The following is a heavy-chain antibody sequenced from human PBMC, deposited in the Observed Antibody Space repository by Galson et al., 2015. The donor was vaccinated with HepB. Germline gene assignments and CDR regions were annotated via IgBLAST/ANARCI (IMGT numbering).Heavy chain of an antibody. Sequence: ETLSLTCTLSGGAIISTSNYWGWIRQPPGKGLEWFGSIYYSGITNYNPSLKSRVTISLDTSKNQFSLKLRSVTAADTAVYYCARVSLSSSGWYVRYGLDVWGQGTTVTVSS. CDR1: GGAIISTSNY. V-gene: IGHV4-39*07. CDR2: IYYSGIT. J-gene: IGHJ6*02. CDR3: ARVSLSSSGWYVRYGLDV. D-gene: IGHD6-19*01.